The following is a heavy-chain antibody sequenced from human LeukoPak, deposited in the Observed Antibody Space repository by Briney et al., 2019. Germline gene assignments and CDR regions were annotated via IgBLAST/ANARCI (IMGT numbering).Heavy chain of an antibody. D-gene: IGHD2-2*01. CDR1: GGSFSGYY. CDR3: ARGTRWFDP. Sequence: KASETLSLTCAVYGGSFSGYYWSWIRQPPGKGLEWIGEINHSGSTNYNPSLKSRVTISVDTSKNQFSLKLSSVTAADAAVYYCARGTRWFDPWGQGTLVTVSS. J-gene: IGHJ5*02. CDR2: INHSGST. V-gene: IGHV4-34*01.